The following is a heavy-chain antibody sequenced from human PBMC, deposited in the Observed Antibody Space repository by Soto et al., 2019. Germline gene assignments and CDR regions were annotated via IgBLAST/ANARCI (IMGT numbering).Heavy chain of an antibody. Sequence: EVQLLESGGGLVQPGGSLRLSCAASGFTFSSYAMSWVRQAPGKGLEWVSAISGSGGSTYYADSVKGRFTISRDNSKNPRYLQMNSLRAGDTAVYYCAKDFAAMVPFDYWGQGTLVTVSS. V-gene: IGHV3-23*01. CDR3: AKDFAAMVPFDY. D-gene: IGHD5-18*01. CDR2: ISGSGGST. J-gene: IGHJ4*02. CDR1: GFTFSSYA.